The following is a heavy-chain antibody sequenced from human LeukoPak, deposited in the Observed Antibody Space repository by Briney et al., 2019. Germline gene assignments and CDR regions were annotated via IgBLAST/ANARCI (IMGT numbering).Heavy chain of an antibody. CDR1: GFTFSSFA. CDR3: ALKTSNDY. CDR2: ISGSGGGT. J-gene: IGHJ4*02. Sequence: GGSLRLSCAASGFTFSSFAMNWVRQAPGKGLEWVSGISGSGGGTFYADSVKGRFTISRDNSKNTLFLQMNSLRADDTAVYYCALKTSNDYWGQGTLVTVSS. V-gene: IGHV3-23*01.